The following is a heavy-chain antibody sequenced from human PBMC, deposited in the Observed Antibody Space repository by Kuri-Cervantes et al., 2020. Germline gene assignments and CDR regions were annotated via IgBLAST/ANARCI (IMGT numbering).Heavy chain of an antibody. J-gene: IGHJ4*02. D-gene: IGHD3-10*01. CDR1: GDSISRYY. CDR2: ISYCGNT. Sequence: SETLSLTCTLSGDSISRYYGSWIRQPPGKGLEWIGYISYCGNTNYNPSLKSRVNIPVDTSKNQFSLKLNPVTAADTAVYYCARSGYTESSGDVSGSYFSKNPHDYWGQGTLVTVSS. CDR3: ARSGYTESSGDVSGSYFSKNPHDY. V-gene: IGHV4-59*13.